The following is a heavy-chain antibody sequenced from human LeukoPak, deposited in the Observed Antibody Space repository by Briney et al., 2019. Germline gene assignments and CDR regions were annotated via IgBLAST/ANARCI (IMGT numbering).Heavy chain of an antibody. Sequence: GGSLRLSCAASGFTFSSYWMSWVRQAPGKGLEWVANIKQDGSEKYYVDSVKGRFTISRDNAKNSLYLQMNSLRAEDTAVYYCARDRTSAIGSFDIWGQGTMVTVSS. CDR3: ARDRTSAIGSFDI. V-gene: IGHV3-7*01. D-gene: IGHD1/OR15-1a*01. CDR2: IKQDGSEK. J-gene: IGHJ3*02. CDR1: GFTFSSYW.